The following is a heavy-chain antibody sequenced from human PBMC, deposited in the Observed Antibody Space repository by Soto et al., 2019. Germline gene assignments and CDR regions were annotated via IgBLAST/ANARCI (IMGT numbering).Heavy chain of an antibody. CDR3: AKNNYYDSSGYPSFDY. D-gene: IGHD3-22*01. Sequence: GGSLRLYCAASGFTFSSYAMSWVRQAPGKGLEWVSAISGSGGSTYYADSVKGRFTISRDNSKNTLYLQMNSLRAEDTAVYYWAKNNYYDSSGYPSFDYWGQGTLVTVSS. J-gene: IGHJ4*02. CDR1: GFTFSSYA. V-gene: IGHV3-23*01. CDR2: ISGSGGST.